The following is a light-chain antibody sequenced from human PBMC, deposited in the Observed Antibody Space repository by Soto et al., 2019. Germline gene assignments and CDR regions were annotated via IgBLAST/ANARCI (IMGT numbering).Light chain of an antibody. CDR2: EVV. J-gene: IGLJ1*01. Sequence: QSVLTQPPSASGSPGQSVTISCTGTKSDIGVYDFVSWYQHHPGKAPRLIIYEVVQRPSGVPDRFSGSKSGNTASLTVSGLQAEDEAEYYCSSYTTTSTPFVFGSGTKVTVL. CDR1: KSDIGVYDF. CDR3: SSYTTTSTPFV. V-gene: IGLV2-8*01.